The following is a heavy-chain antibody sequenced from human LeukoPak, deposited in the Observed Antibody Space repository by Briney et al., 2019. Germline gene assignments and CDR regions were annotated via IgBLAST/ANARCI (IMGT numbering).Heavy chain of an antibody. J-gene: IGHJ4*02. CDR1: GFTFSSYS. CDR3: ARDSRIVGATGGSDY. V-gene: IGHV3-21*01. CDR2: ISSSSSYI. D-gene: IGHD1-26*01. Sequence: GGSLRLSCAASGFTFSSYSMNWVRQAPGKGLEWVSSISSSSSYIYYADSVKGRFTISRDNAKNSLYLQMNSLRAEDTAVYYCARDSRIVGATGGSDYWGQGTLVTVSS.